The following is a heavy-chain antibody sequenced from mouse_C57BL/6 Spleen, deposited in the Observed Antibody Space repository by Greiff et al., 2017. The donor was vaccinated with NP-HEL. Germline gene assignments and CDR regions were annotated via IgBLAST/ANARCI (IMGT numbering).Heavy chain of an antibody. CDR1: GFTFTDYY. V-gene: IGHV7-3*01. CDR2: IRNKANGYTT. D-gene: IGHD1-1*01. Sequence: EVQLQESGGGLVQPGGSLSLSCAASGFTFTDYYMSWVRPPPGQALEWLGFIRNKANGYTTEYSASVKGRFTISSDNSTSILYLQLNALRAEDSATYYCASFYYYGSSPFYAMDYWGQGTSVTVSS. CDR3: ASFYYYGSSPFYAMDY. J-gene: IGHJ4*01.